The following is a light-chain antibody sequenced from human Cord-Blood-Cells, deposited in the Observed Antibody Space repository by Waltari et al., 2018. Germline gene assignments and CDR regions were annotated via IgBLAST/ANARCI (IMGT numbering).Light chain of an antibody. CDR3: QQRSNWPPLT. CDR1: QSVSSY. J-gene: IGKJ4*01. CDR2: DAS. V-gene: IGKV3-11*01. Sequence: EIVLTQSPATLSLSPGERATLSCRASQSVSSYLAWYQQKPDQAPRLLIYDASNRATSIPARLSGSGSGTDFTLTISSREPEDFAVYYCQQRSNWPPLTFGGGTKVEIK.